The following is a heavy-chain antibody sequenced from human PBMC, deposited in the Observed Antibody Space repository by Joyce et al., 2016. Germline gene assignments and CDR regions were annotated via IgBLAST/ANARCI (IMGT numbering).Heavy chain of an antibody. V-gene: IGHV3-7*01. CDR3: ARGKAFDV. Sequence: EVQLVESGGGLVQPGGSLRLSCAASGFTFSGNSMSWLRQAPGGGLEWVANIKQEGSAVYYLDSVKGRFTVSRDNARSLVHLQMVSLRVEDTALYYCARGKAFDVWGQGTMVTVSS. CDR1: GFTFSGNS. J-gene: IGHJ3*01. CDR2: IKQEGSAV.